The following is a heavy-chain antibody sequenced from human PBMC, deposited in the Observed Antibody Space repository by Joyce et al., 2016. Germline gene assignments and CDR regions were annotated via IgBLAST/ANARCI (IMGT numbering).Heavy chain of an antibody. CDR2: IDNADST. Sequence: EVQLVESGGGLIQPGGSLRLSCAASGFTVSSNHRSWVRQAPGKWLEWVSVIDNADSTYYVDSVKGRFTISRDSSKNTLYLQMNSLRAEDTAVYYCARGGLRYFDPFDYWGQGTLVTVAS. V-gene: IGHV3-53*01. J-gene: IGHJ4*02. D-gene: IGHD3-9*01. CDR3: ARGGLRYFDPFDY. CDR1: GFTVSSNH.